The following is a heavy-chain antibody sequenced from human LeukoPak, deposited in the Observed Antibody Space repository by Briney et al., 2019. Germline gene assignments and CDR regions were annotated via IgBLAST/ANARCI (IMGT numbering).Heavy chain of an antibody. D-gene: IGHD5-24*01. Sequence: GGSLRLSCAASGFTFSSYWMHWVRQAPGKGLVWVSRINSDGSTTAYADSVKGRFTISRDNAKNTLYLQMSSLRAEDTAIYYCTRVGYIDEGIDYWGQGTLVTVSS. CDR3: TRVGYIDEGIDY. CDR2: INSDGSTT. J-gene: IGHJ4*02. V-gene: IGHV3-74*01. CDR1: GFTFSSYW.